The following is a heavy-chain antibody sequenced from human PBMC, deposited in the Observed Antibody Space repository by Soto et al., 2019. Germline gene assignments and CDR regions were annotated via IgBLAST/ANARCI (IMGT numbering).Heavy chain of an antibody. CDR2: LIPAVGIP. CDR1: GGTFNSYA. V-gene: IGHV1-69*01. CDR3: ASGAARVLLDY. Sequence: QVQLLQSGAEVKKPGSSVRVSCKASGGTFNSYAFSWVRHAPGQGLEWMGGLIPAVGIPNYAQKFQGRVTLGAAAATGTAYIELRGLRSEDAAVYYCASGAARVLLDYWCHGTRGTVCS. J-gene: IGHJ4*01. D-gene: IGHD6-25*01.